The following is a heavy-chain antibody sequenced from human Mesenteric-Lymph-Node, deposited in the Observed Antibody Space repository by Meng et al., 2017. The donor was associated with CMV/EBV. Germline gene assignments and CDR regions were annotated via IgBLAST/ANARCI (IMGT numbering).Heavy chain of an antibody. CDR2: INHSGST. CDR3: ARGLRVYAMYYYDSSGYSYYFDY. CDR1: GGSFSGYY. Sequence: SETLSLTCAVYGGSFSGYYWSWIRQPPGKGLEWIGEINHSGSTNYNPSLKSRVTISVDTSKNQFSLKLSSVTAADTAVYYCARGLRVYAMYYYDSSGYSYYFDYWGQGTLVTVSS. J-gene: IGHJ4*02. V-gene: IGHV4-34*01. D-gene: IGHD3-22*01.